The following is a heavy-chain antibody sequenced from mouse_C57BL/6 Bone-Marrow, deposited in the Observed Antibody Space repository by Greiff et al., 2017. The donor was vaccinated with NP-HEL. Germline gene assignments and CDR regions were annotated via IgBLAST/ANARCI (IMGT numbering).Heavy chain of an antibody. D-gene: IGHD3-2*02. J-gene: IGHJ3*01. CDR2: INYDGSST. V-gene: IGHV5-16*01. CDR1: GFTFSDYY. Sequence: EVQLVESEGGLVQPGSSMKLSCTASGFTFSDYYMAWVRQVPEKGLEWVANINYDGSSTYYLDSLQSRFIISRDNEKNILYLQMSSLKSEDTATYYCAREDSSGLFAYWGQGTLVTVSA. CDR3: AREDSSGLFAY.